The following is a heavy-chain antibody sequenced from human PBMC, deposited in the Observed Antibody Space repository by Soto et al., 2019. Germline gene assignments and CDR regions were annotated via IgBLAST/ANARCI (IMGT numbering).Heavy chain of an antibody. Sequence: GASVKVSCKASGGTFSSYAISWVRQAPGQGLEWMGGIIPIFGTANYAQKFQGRVTITADKSTSTAYMELSSLRSEDTAVYYCARDGATKYYYGSGSQTYYYYGMDVWGPGTTVTVSS. J-gene: IGHJ6*02. CDR3: ARDGATKYYYGSGSQTYYYYGMDV. CDR2: IIPIFGTA. CDR1: GGTFSSYA. V-gene: IGHV1-69*06. D-gene: IGHD3-10*01.